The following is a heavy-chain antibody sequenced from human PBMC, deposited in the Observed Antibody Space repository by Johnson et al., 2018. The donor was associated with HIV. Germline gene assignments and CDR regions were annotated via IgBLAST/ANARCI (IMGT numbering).Heavy chain of an antibody. CDR1: GFSFDDYG. CDR3: ARAGGTGTAYDAFDM. Sequence: VQLVESGGRVVRPGGSLTLSCAASGFSFDDYGMTWVRQIAGKGLEWVSGINWSGGSAGYALSVKGRFTISRDNAKNSLYLQMNSLRAEDTALYYCARAGGTGTAYDAFDMWGQGTMVTVSS. CDR2: INWSGGSA. D-gene: IGHD1-7*01. J-gene: IGHJ3*02. V-gene: IGHV3-20*04.